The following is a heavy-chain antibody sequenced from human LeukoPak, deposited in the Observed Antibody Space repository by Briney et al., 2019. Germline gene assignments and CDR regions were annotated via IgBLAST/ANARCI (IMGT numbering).Heavy chain of an antibody. CDR2: ISYDGSNK. CDR1: GFTFSSYA. J-gene: IGHJ4*02. D-gene: IGHD5-12*01. Sequence: GRSLRLSCAASGFTFSSYAMLWVRQAPGKGLEWVAVISYDGSNKYYADSVKGRFTISRDNSKNTLYLQMNSLRAEDTAVYYCARDRGGYSGYDLDYWGQGTLVTVSS. CDR3: ARDRGGYSGYDLDY. V-gene: IGHV3-30*04.